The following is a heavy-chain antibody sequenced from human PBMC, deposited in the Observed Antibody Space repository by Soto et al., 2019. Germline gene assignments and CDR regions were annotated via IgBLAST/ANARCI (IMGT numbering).Heavy chain of an antibody. J-gene: IGHJ4*02. CDR3: ALTGGSGYSGYDPFDY. Sequence: SCPTLVNPTQTLTLTCTFSGSSLSTSGVGVGWIRQPPGKALEWLALIYWNDDKRYSPSLKSRLTITKDTSKNQVVLTMTNMDPVDTATYYCALTGGSGYSGYDPFDYWGQGTLVTVS. CDR1: GSSLSTSGVG. V-gene: IGHV2-5*01. D-gene: IGHD5-12*01. CDR2: IYWNDDK.